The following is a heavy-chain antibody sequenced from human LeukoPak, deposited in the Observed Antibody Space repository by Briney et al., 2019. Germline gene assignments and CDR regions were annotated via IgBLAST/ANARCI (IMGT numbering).Heavy chain of an antibody. CDR1: GGSFSGYY. V-gene: IGHV4-34*01. D-gene: IGHD3-22*01. CDR3: ARGLPKYYYDRSRGSERLDY. CDR2: INHSGST. J-gene: IGHJ4*02. Sequence: PSETLSLTCAVYGGSFSGYYWSWLRQPPGKGLEGIGEINHSGSTNYNPSLKSRVTIPVDTSKNQFSLKLSSVTAADTAVYYCARGLPKYYYDRSRGSERLDYWGQGTLVTVSS.